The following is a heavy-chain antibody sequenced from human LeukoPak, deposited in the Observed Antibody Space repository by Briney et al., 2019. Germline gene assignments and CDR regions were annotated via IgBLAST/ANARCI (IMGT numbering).Heavy chain of an antibody. Sequence: SETLSLTCTVSGGSISSYYWSWIRQPPGKGLEWIGYIYYSGSTKYNPSLKSRVTISVDTSKNQFSLKLSSVTAADTAVCYCARSSTGYRHARGAFDIWGQGTMVTVSS. CDR3: ARSSTGYRHARGAFDI. V-gene: IGHV4-59*08. CDR2: IYYSGST. D-gene: IGHD3-22*01. CDR1: GGSISSYY. J-gene: IGHJ3*02.